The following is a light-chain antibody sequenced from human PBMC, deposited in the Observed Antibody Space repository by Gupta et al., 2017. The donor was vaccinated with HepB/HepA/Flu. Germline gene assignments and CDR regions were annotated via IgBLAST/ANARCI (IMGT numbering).Light chain of an antibody. CDR3: QQVDNFPFT. CDR1: QAISSY. V-gene: IGKV1-9*01. J-gene: IGKJ3*01. Sequence: DIQLTQSPSFLSASVGDRVTITCRASQAISSYLAWYRQRPGKAPNLLIYPASTLQRGVPSRFSGSGSGTEFTLTISSLQPEDSATYYCQQVDNFPFTFGHGTKVDIK. CDR2: PAS.